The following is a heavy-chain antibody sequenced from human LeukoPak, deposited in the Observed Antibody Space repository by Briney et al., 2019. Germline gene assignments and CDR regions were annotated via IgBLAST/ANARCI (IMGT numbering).Heavy chain of an antibody. D-gene: IGHD2-21*02. Sequence: GGSLSLSCAASGLTFSSYSMNWVRKAPGKGLEWVSSISSSSSYIYYADSVKGRFTISRDNAKNSLYLQMNSLRAEDTAVYYCARGSGGDWDYWGQGTLVTVSS. V-gene: IGHV3-21*01. CDR1: GLTFSSYS. J-gene: IGHJ4*02. CDR3: ARGSGGDWDY. CDR2: ISSSSSYI.